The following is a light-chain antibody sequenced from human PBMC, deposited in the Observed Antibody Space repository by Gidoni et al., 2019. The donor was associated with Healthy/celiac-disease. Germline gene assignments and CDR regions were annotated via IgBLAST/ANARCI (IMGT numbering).Light chain of an antibody. CDR3: QQYYSYPRT. V-gene: IGKV1-8*01. J-gene: IGKJ1*01. CDR1: QGISSY. Sequence: IRMTQHPSSFSASTGDRVTITCRASQGISSYLAWYQQKPGKAPKLLIYAASTLQSGVPSRFSGSGSGTDFTLTISCLQSEDFATYYCQQYYSYPRTFGQGTKVEIK. CDR2: AAS.